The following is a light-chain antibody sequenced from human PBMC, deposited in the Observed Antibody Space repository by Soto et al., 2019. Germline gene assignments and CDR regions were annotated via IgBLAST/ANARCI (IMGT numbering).Light chain of an antibody. J-gene: IGKJ1*01. CDR2: AAS. CDR3: QQSYSTPPT. Sequence: DIQMTQSPSSLSASVGDRVTITCRASQSISSYLNWYQQKPGKAPKLLIYAASSLQSGVPSRFSGSGSETDFTLTISSLQPEDFATYYCQQSYSTPPTFGHGTKVEIK. CDR1: QSISSY. V-gene: IGKV1-39*01.